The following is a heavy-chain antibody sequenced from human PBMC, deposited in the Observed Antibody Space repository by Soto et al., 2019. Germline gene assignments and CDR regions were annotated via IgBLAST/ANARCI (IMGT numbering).Heavy chain of an antibody. J-gene: IGHJ6*02. V-gene: IGHV4-4*02. CDR1: GGSISSSNW. Sequence: PSETLSLTCAVSGGSISSSNWCSWVRQPPGKGLEWIGEIYHSGSTNYNPSLKSRVTISVDKSKNQFSLKLSSVTAADTAVYYCAGGGVNCGGDCYSDYYYYGMDVWGQGTTVTVSS. D-gene: IGHD2-21*02. CDR3: AGGGVNCGGDCYSDYYYYGMDV. CDR2: IYHSGST.